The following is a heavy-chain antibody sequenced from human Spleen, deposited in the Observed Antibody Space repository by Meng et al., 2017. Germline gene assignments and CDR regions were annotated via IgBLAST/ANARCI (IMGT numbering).Heavy chain of an antibody. CDR1: GGSISSYY. J-gene: IGHJ4*02. D-gene: IGHD3-10*01. Sequence: GSLRLSCTVSGGSISSYYWSWIRQPPGKGLEWIGYIYYSGSTNYNPSLKSRVTISVDTSKNQFSLKLSAVTAADTAVYYCARVTYYSGQYYFDYWGQGTLVTVSS. V-gene: IGHV4-59*01. CDR3: ARVTYYSGQYYFDY. CDR2: IYYSGST.